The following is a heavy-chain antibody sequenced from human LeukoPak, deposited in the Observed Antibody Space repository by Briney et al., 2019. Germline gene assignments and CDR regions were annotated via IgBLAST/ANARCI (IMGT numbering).Heavy chain of an antibody. CDR1: GFTFSSYA. Sequence: GGSLRLSCAASGFTFSSYAMSWVRQAPGKGPEWVSAISGSGGSTYYADSVKGRFTISRDNSKNTLYLQMNSLRAEGTAVYYCAKDHGTLGLRLRGRSCPDYWGQGTLVTVSS. CDR3: AKDHGTLGLRLRGRSCPDY. D-gene: IGHD5-12*01. CDR2: ISGSGGST. V-gene: IGHV3-23*01. J-gene: IGHJ4*02.